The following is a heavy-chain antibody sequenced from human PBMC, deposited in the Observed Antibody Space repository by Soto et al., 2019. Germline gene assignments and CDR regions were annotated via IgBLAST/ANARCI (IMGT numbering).Heavy chain of an antibody. CDR3: ARYRVAGRTYYFAY. J-gene: IGHJ4*02. V-gene: IGHV3-7*03. D-gene: IGHD3-10*01. CDR2: IREDGSVK. Sequence: PGGSLRLSCAASGFTFSAFWMTWVRQAPGKGLEWVVNIREDGSVKYYADSVKGRFTISRDNAKNSLFLLMNSLRVEDTAVYYCARYRVAGRTYYFAYWGQGTLVTVSS. CDR1: GFTFSAFW.